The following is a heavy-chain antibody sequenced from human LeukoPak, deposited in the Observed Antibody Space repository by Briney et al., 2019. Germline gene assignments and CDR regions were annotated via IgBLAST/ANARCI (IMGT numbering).Heavy chain of an antibody. J-gene: IGHJ4*02. Sequence: PGGSLRLSCAASEFVFSDYYMSWIRQAPGKGLEWVSYISDSGSTIYYADSVKGRFTISRDNVKNSLYLQMNGLRAEDTAVYYCAREMEGDYGSGTFFDLWGRETWSPSPQ. CDR3: AREMEGDYGSGTFFDL. D-gene: IGHD3-10*01. CDR1: EFVFSDYY. V-gene: IGHV3-11*01. CDR2: ISDSGSTI.